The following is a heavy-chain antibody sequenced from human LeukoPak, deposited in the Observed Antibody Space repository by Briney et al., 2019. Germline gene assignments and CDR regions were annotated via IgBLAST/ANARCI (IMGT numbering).Heavy chain of an antibody. J-gene: IGHJ3*02. CDR1: GGPYSGYY. D-gene: IGHD6-13*01. CDR3: ARGRIWYSSSWSVGLSGAFDS. CDR2: INHSGST. V-gene: IGHV4-34*01. Sequence: AETLSLTCAVYGGPYSGYYWSWIRQPPGKGLERIGEINHSGSTNYNPPLKRRVTTSVPTSKNQFSLKLSSVTAADTAVYYCARGRIWYSSSWSVGLSGAFDSWGQGTMVTVSS.